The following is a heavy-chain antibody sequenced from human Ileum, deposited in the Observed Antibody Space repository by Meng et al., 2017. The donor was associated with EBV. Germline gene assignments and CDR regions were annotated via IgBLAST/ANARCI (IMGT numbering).Heavy chain of an antibody. CDR2: VYHRGDT. D-gene: IGHD1-7*01. J-gene: IGHJ4*02. V-gene: IGHV4-4*02. CDR3: GRDQGRELINH. CDR1: GDSISSDIW. Sequence: QGQLRGSGPGLVKPSGTLSITCTVSGDSISSDIWWSWVRQPPGKGLEWIGEVYHRGDTNYNPSLKSRVDISVDKSKNQFYLSLFSVTAADTAVYYCGRDQGRELINHWGQGTLVTVSS.